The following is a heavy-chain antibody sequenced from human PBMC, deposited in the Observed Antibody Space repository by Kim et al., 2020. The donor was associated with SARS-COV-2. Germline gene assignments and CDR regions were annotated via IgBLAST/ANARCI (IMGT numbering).Heavy chain of an antibody. Sequence: GWSLRLSCAASGFTFSSYGMHWVRQAPGMGLEWVAVIWYDGSNKYYADSVKGRFTISRDNSKNTLYLQMNSLRAEDTAVYYCAREQGAWRWELLTRRGYFDYWGQGTLVTVSS. CDR3: AREQGAWRWELLTRRGYFDY. D-gene: IGHD1-26*01. CDR2: IWYDGSNK. J-gene: IGHJ4*02. CDR1: GFTFSSYG. V-gene: IGHV3-33*01.